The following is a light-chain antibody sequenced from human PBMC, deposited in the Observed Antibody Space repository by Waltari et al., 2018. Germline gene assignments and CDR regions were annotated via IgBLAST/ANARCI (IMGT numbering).Light chain of an antibody. J-gene: IGKJ2*01. Sequence: DIQMTQSPSSLSASVGDRVTITCRASQSISTYLNWYQQKPGKAPNLLIYAASTLQSEVPSRFSGGGSGTDFTLTISSLQSEDFATYYCQQSYNTPRTFGQGTKLEIK. CDR3: QQSYNTPRT. V-gene: IGKV1-39*01. CDR1: QSISTY. CDR2: AAS.